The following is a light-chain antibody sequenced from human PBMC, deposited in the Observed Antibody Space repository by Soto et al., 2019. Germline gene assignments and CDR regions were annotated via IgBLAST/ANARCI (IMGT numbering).Light chain of an antibody. J-gene: IGKJ1*01. Sequence: DIQMTQSPSSLSASVGDRVTITCRASQTISNYLNWYQHKPGKAPKLLIYTASSLQSGVPSRFSGSGSGTDFTLTISSLQPEDVAVYYCQQSYSAWTFGQGTKVEIK. V-gene: IGKV1-39*01. CDR1: QTISNY. CDR2: TAS. CDR3: QQSYSAWT.